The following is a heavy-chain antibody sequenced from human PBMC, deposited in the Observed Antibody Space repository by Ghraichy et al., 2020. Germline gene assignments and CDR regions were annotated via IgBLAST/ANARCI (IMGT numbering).Heavy chain of an antibody. CDR2: INPNSGGT. J-gene: IGHJ4*02. CDR3: ARSTVTALPYYFDY. V-gene: IGHV1-2*04. D-gene: IGHD4-11*01. CDR1: GYTFTGYY. Sequence: ASVKVSCKASGYTFTGYYMHWVRQAPGQGLEWMGWINPNSGGTNYAQKFQGWVTMTRDTSISTAYMELSRLRSDDTAVYYCARSTVTALPYYFDYWGQGTLVTVSS.